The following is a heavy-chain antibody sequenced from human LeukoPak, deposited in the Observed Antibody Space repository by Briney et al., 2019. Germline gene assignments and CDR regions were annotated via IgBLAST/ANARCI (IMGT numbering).Heavy chain of an antibody. CDR3: ARVGWSIMVRDFIGFDY. V-gene: IGHV3-7*01. CDR1: GFTFSSYW. D-gene: IGHD3-10*01. CDR2: IKQDGSEK. Sequence: PGGSLRLSCAASGFTFSSYWMSWVRQAPGKGLEWVANIKQDGSEKYYVDSVKGRFTISRDNAKNSLYLQMNSLRAEDTAVYYCARVGWSIMVRDFIGFDYWGQGTLVTVSS. J-gene: IGHJ4*02.